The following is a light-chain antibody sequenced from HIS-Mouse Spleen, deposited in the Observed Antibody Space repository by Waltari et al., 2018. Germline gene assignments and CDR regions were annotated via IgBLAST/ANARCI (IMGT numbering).Light chain of an antibody. J-gene: IGLJ3*02. Sequence: QSALTQPRSVSGSPGQSVTISCTGTSSDVGGYNYVSWYQQHPGKAPKLMIYDVSKRPSVVPARFSGSKSGNTASLAISGLQAEDEADYYCCSYAGSYPWVFGGGTKLTVL. CDR2: DVS. V-gene: IGLV2-11*01. CDR3: CSYAGSYPWV. CDR1: SSDVGGYNY.